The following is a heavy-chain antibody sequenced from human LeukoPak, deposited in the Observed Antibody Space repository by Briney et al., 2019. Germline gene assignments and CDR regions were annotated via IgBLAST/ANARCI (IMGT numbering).Heavy chain of an antibody. D-gene: IGHD4/OR15-4a*01. J-gene: IGHJ4*02. CDR1: GSTFRSYT. V-gene: IGHV3-21*01. Sequence: GGSLRLSCAGSGSTFRSYTMNWVRQAPGKGLKWVSSISGRSDYIYYADSVKGRFTISRDHAKNSLYLQMNSLRAEDTAVYYCAREVDYGGYFFDYWGQGTLVTVSS. CDR3: AREVDYGGYFFDY. CDR2: ISGRSDYI.